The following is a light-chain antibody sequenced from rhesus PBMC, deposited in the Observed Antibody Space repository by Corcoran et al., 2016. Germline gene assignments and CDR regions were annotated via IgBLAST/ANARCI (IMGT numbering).Light chain of an antibody. J-gene: IGKJ3*01. CDR1: RAITND. V-gene: IGKV1-25*01. Sequence: DIQMTQSPSSLSASLGDRVTITCRASRAITNDLAWYPQKPGERPKHLIYEASNLHGGIPPRFSGSGSGTDFTLTIGSLQSEYFATYYCQQYYSTPFTFGPGTKLDI. CDR2: EAS. CDR3: QQYYSTPFT.